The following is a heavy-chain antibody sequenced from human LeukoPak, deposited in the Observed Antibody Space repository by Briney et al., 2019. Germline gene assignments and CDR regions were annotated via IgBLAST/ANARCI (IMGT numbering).Heavy chain of an antibody. CDR3: ARPSSYSYGYNY. V-gene: IGHV4-39*01. J-gene: IGHJ4*02. CDR2: IYYSGST. CDR1: GGSISSSSYY. Sequence: TSETLSLTCTVSGGSISSSSYYWGWLRQPPGKGLEWIGSIYYSGSTYYNPSLKSRVTISVDTSKNQFSLKLSSVTAADTTVYYCARPSSYSYGYNYWGQGTLVTVSS. D-gene: IGHD5-18*01.